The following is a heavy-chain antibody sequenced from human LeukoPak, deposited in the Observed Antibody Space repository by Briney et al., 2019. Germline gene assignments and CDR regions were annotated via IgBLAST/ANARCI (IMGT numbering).Heavy chain of an antibody. CDR3: AKEDAVVVPAASNY. CDR2: IYSGGST. V-gene: IGHV3-53*01. CDR1: GFTVSSNY. J-gene: IGHJ4*02. D-gene: IGHD2-2*01. Sequence: GGSLRLSCAASGFTVSSNYMSWVRQAPGKGLEWVSVIYSGGSTYYADSVKGRFTISRDNSKNTLYLQMNSLRAEDTAVYYCAKEDAVVVPAASNYWGQGTLVTVSS.